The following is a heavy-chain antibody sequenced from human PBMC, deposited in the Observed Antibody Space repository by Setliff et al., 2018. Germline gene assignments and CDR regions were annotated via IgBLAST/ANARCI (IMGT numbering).Heavy chain of an antibody. D-gene: IGHD3-3*02. J-gene: IGHJ4*02. Sequence: ASVKVSCKASGYTFTSYGINWVRQAPGQGLEWMGWISAYARKFQGRVTMTTDTPTNTAYMELRSLRSDDTAVYYCARDFNGLALGFWGQGTLVTVSS. CDR3: ARDFNGLALGF. V-gene: IGHV1-18*01. CDR2: ISA. CDR1: GYTFTSYG.